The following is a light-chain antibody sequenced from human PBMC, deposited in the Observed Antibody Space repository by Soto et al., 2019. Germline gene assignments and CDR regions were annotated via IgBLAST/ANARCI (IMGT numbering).Light chain of an antibody. J-gene: IGKJ4*01. CDR2: AAS. V-gene: IGKV1-9*01. Sequence: DIQLTQSPSFLSASVGDRVTITCRASQGISSYLAWYQQKPGKAPKVLIYAASSLQSGMPSRFRGSGSQTEITITISRLQTEDFATYYCQHLNGFPLTFGRGTKVEIK. CDR1: QGISSY. CDR3: QHLNGFPLT.